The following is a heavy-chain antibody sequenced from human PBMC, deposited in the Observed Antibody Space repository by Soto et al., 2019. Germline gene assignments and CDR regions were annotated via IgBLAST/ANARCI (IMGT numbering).Heavy chain of an antibody. J-gene: IGHJ4*02. CDR1: GFTFSSYG. CDR2: IWYDGGNK. V-gene: IGHV3-33*01. D-gene: IGHD5-12*01. CDR3: ARKGYSGYEKYYFDF. Sequence: GGSLRLSCAASGFTFSSYGMHWVRQAPGKGLEWVALIWYDGGNKYYADSVKGRFTISRDNSKNTLYLQMNSLRADDTAVYYCARKGYSGYEKYYFDFWGQGTLVTSPQ.